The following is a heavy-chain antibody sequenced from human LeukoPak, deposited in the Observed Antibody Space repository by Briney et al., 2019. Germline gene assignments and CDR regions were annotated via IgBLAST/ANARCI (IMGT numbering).Heavy chain of an antibody. Sequence: GGSLRLSCAPSGFTFSSYAMHWVRQAPGKGLEWVAGISDDGSNKYYADSVKGRFTISRDNSKNTLYLQMNSLRAEDTAVYYCASGHGSYLSSLDYWGQGTLVTVSS. V-gene: IGHV3-30*04. CDR3: ASGHGSYLSSLDY. CDR1: GFTFSSYA. J-gene: IGHJ4*02. D-gene: IGHD1-26*01. CDR2: ISDDGSNK.